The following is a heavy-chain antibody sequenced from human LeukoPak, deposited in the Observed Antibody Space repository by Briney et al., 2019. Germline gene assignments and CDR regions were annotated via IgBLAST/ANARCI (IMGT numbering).Heavy chain of an antibody. D-gene: IGHD1-20*01. Sequence: PGGSLRLSCAASGFTFTDYFIHWVRQARGKVPEWAGGIRKKPNSYTTEYAASVTGRFTFSRDDSKTSLYLQMNSLETEDTAVYYCARVSAITGATDALDFWGQGTMVTVSS. CDR3: ARVSAITGATDALDF. V-gene: IGHV3-72*01. CDR1: GFTFTDYF. J-gene: IGHJ3*01. CDR2: IRKKPNSYTT.